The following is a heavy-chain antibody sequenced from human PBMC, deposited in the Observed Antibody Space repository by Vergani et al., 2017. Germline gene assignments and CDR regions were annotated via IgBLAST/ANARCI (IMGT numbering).Heavy chain of an antibody. D-gene: IGHD6-13*01. J-gene: IGHJ4*02. CDR2: IYSGGST. CDR1: GFTVSSNY. CDR3: ARMGIAAAGDFDY. V-gene: IGHV3-66*01. Sequence: EVQLVESGGGLVQPGGSLRLSCAASGFTVSSNYMSWVRQAPGKGLEWVSVIYSGGSTSYADSVKGRFTISRDNSKNTLYLQMNSLRAEDTAVYYCARMGIAAAGDFDYWGQGTLVTVSS.